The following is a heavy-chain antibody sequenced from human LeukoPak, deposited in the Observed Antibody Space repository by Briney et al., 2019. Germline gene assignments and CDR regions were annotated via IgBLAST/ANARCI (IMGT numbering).Heavy chain of an antibody. D-gene: IGHD1-7*01. V-gene: IGHV1-18*01. CDR1: GFIFTSYG. Sequence: ASVKVSCKTSGFIFTSYGINWVRQAPGQGLEWMGWISAYNGNTNYTQKFQGRVTMTTDTSTSTAYMELRSLRSDDTAVYYCARDTTGTTFPDWFDPWGQGTLVTVSS. CDR2: ISAYNGNT. J-gene: IGHJ5*02. CDR3: ARDTTGTTFPDWFDP.